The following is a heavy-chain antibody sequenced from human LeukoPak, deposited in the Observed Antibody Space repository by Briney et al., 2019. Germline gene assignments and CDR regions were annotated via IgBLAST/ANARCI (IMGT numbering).Heavy chain of an antibody. V-gene: IGHV3-30*04. Sequence: GGSLRLSCAASGFTFSSYAMHWVRQAPGKGLEWVAVISYDGSNKYYADSVKGRFTISRDNSKNTLYLQMNSLRAEDTAVYYCAKELQDIVVVVAATRGLCDYWGQGTLVTVSS. CDR1: GFTFSSYA. J-gene: IGHJ4*02. CDR3: AKELQDIVVVVAATRGLCDY. CDR2: ISYDGSNK. D-gene: IGHD2-15*01.